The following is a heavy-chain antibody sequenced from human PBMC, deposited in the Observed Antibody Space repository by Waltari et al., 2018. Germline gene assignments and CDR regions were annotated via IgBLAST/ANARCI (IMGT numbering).Heavy chain of an antibody. V-gene: IGHV1-18*01. CDR2: INTYDGNT. CDR1: GYRFTSYG. Sequence: QVHLVQSGTEVKQPGASVKVSCKASGYRFTSYGITWVRQAPGQGLEWMGWINTYDGNTNYGQELQGRLTMTTDTITTTAYMELRGLRADDTALYFCARDAFRFLDFWGQGTLFTVSS. J-gene: IGHJ4*02. CDR3: ARDAFRFLDF. D-gene: IGHD3-3*01.